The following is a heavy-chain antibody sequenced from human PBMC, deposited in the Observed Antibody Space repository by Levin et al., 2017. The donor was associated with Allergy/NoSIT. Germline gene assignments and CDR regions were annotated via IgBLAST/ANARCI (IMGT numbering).Heavy chain of an antibody. D-gene: IGHD4-17*01. Sequence: GESLKISCAASGFTFGAYAMSWVRQAPGKGLEWVSTVNGGGGATYYADSVKGRFTISRDNSKNTLYLQMNSLRAEDTAVYYCAKPPTRDGDYPFDYWGQGTLVTVSS. V-gene: IGHV3-23*01. CDR2: VNGGGGAT. J-gene: IGHJ4*02. CDR1: GFTFGAYA. CDR3: AKPPTRDGDYPFDY.